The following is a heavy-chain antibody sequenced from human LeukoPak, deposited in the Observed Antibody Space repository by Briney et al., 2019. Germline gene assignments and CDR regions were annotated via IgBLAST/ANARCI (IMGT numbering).Heavy chain of an antibody. CDR3: ARVTVAQRDYYYYMDV. Sequence: PSETLSLTCTVSGGSISGYYWNWIRQPPGKGLEWIGYIYYSGSTNYNPSLKSRVTISLDTSKKHFSLKLSSMTAADTAVYYRARVTVAQRDYYYYMDVWGKGTTVTVSS. CDR1: GGSISGYY. CDR2: IYYSGST. J-gene: IGHJ6*03. V-gene: IGHV4-59*01. D-gene: IGHD6-19*01.